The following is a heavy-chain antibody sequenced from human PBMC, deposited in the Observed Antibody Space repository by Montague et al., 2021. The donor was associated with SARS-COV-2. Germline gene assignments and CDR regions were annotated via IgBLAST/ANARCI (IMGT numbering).Heavy chain of an antibody. J-gene: IGHJ3*02. Sequence: SETLSLTCTVSGGSIRTSSYYWGWIRQPPGKGLDWIGSIYYSGSTCYNPSLKSRVTISVDTSKNQFSLKLSSVTAADTAVYYCAMRGGALDAFDIWGQGTMFIVSS. V-gene: IGHV4-39*01. CDR2: IYYSGST. CDR1: GGSIRTSSYY. CDR3: AMRGGALDAFDI. D-gene: IGHD4-17*01.